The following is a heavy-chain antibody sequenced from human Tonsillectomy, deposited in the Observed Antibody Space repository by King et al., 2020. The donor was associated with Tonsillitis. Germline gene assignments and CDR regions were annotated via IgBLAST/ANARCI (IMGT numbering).Heavy chain of an antibody. Sequence: QLQESGPGLVKPSETLSLTCTVSGASISSDYWSWIRQPPGKGLEWIGHIYYSGSTNYNPSLKSRVTISVDTSKNHFSLQLSSVTAADTAVYYCARILFSYASGSRFDPWGQGTLVTVFS. V-gene: IGHV4-59*01. D-gene: IGHD3-10*01. CDR2: IYYSGST. CDR3: ARILFSYASGSRFDP. J-gene: IGHJ5*02. CDR1: GASISSDY.